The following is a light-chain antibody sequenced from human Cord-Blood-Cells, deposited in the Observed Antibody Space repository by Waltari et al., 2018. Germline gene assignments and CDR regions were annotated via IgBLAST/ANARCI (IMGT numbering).Light chain of an antibody. J-gene: IGKJ2*01. CDR1: QSSSSW. CDR2: DAS. Sequence: DIQMTQSPSTLSASVGDRVTITCRASQSSSSWLAWYQQKPGKAPKLLIYDASSLESGVPSRFSGSGSGTEFTLTISSLQPDDFATYYCQQYNSDSGYTFGQGTKLEIK. CDR3: QQYNSDSGYT. V-gene: IGKV1-5*01.